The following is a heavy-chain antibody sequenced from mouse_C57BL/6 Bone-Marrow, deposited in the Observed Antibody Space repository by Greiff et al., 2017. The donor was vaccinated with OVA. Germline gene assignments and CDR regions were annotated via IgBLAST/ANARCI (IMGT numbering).Heavy chain of an antibody. CDR3: AKEGDGPYYYAMDY. CDR1: GFSLPSSG. Sequence: VKLMESGPGLVAPSQSLSITCTVSGFSLPSSGVSWVRQPPGKGLEWLGVIWGDGSTNYHSALISRLSISKDNSKSQVFLKLNSLQTDDTATYYCAKEGDGPYYYAMDYWGQGTSVTVSS. D-gene: IGHD2-3*01. CDR2: IWGDGST. J-gene: IGHJ4*01. V-gene: IGHV2-3*01.